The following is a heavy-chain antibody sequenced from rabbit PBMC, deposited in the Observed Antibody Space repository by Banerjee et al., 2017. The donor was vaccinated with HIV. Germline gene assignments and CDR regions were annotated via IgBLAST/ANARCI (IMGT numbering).Heavy chain of an antibody. V-gene: IGHV1S45*01. Sequence: QERLVESGGGLVKPEGSLKLSCTASGFSFSNKAVMCWVRQAPGKGLEWIACINAGSSGYTNYASWVNGRFTISKTSSTVDLKMTSLTASDTATYFCASGIWTPGSGFPRLWGQGTLVTVS. CDR3: ASGIWTPGSGFPRL. CDR2: INAGSSGYT. J-gene: IGHJ6*01. CDR1: GFSFSNKAV. D-gene: IGHD1-1*01.